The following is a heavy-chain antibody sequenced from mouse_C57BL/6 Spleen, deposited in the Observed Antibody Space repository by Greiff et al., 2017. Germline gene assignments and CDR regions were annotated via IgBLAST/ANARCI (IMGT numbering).Heavy chain of an antibody. V-gene: IGHV10-1*01. Sequence: EVHLVESGGGLVQPTGSLKLSCAASGFSFNTYAMNWVRQAPGKGLEWVARIRSKSNNYATYYADSVKDRFTISRDDSESMLYLQMNNLKTEDTAMYYCVRHAAGYYSMDYWGQGTSVTVSS. CDR2: IRSKSNNYAT. CDR1: GFSFNTYA. J-gene: IGHJ4*01. CDR3: VRHAAGYYSMDY.